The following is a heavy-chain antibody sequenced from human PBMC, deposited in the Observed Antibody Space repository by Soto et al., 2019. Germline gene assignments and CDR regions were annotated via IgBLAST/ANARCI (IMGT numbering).Heavy chain of an antibody. Sequence: ASVKLSCETSGYTFTSYDGNWVRQATGQGLEWMGWMNRNSGNTGYAQKFQGRVTMTRNTSISTVYMELSSLRAEDTAIFFCAKWDTHGIIPPTVGGNYYYYDMDVWGQGTRVTVSS. CDR2: MNRNSGNT. J-gene: IGHJ6*02. V-gene: IGHV1-8*01. D-gene: IGHD5-18*01. CDR3: AKWDTHGIIPPTVGGNYYYYDMDV. CDR1: GYTFTSYD.